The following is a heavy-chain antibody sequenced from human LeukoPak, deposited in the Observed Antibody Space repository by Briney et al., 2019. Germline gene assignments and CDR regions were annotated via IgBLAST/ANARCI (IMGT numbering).Heavy chain of an antibody. J-gene: IGHJ3*02. D-gene: IGHD3/OR15-3a*01. CDR2: IYYSGST. CDR1: GGSISSYY. V-gene: IGHV4-59*08. Sequence: SETLSLTCTVSGGSISSYYWSWIRQPPGKGLEWIGYIYYSGSTNYNPSLESRVTISVDTSKNQFSLKLSSVTAADTAVYYCARHAGWTLELRDAFDIWGQGTMVTVSS. CDR3: ARHAGWTLELRDAFDI.